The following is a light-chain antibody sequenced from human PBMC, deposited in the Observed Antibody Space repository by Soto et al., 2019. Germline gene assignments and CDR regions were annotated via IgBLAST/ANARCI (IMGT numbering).Light chain of an antibody. J-gene: IGLJ1*01. CDR3: TSYTTSFTHL. CDR2: EVT. CDR1: TSDVGGYAF. V-gene: IGLV2-14*01. Sequence: QSALTQAASVSGSPGQSITLSCTGTTSDVGGYAFVSWYQQHPGKAPKLIIYEVTHRPSGVSNRFSGSKSGNTASLTISGLQAEDEAEYYCTSYTTSFTHLFGTGTKVTVL.